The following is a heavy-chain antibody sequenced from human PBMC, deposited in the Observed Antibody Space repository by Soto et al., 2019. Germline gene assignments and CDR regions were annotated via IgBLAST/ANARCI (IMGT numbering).Heavy chain of an antibody. V-gene: IGHV1-2*04. Sequence: GAPVKVSCKASGYTFTGYYMHWVRQAPGQGLEWMGWINPNSGGTNYAQKFQGWVTMTRDTSISTAYMELSRLRSDDTAVYYCAREGPGGLIHNYFDYWGQGTLVTVSS. CDR3: AREGPGGLIHNYFDY. D-gene: IGHD3-10*01. CDR1: GYTFTGYY. CDR2: INPNSGGT. J-gene: IGHJ4*02.